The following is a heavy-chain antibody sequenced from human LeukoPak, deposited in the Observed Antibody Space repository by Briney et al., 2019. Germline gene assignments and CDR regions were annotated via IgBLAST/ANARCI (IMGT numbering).Heavy chain of an antibody. CDR2: ISGSGGST. Sequence: GGSLRFSGAASGFTLSSYAMSWVRQAPGKGLEWVSAISGSGGSTYYADSVKGRFTISRDNSKNTLYLQMNSLRAEDTAVYYCAKSLPRYYYYGMDVGGQGNTVIVS. CDR1: GFTLSSYA. J-gene: IGHJ6*02. V-gene: IGHV3-23*01. CDR3: AKSLPRYYYYGMDV.